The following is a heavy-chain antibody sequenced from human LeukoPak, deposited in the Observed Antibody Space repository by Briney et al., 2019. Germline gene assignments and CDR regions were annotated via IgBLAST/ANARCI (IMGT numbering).Heavy chain of an antibody. CDR2: IIPIFGTA. J-gene: IGHJ6*03. Sequence: ASVKVSFKASGGTFSSYAISWVRQAPGQGLEWMGGIIPIFGTANYAQKFQGRVTITTDESTSTAYMGLSSLRSEDTAVYYCARGNNWSQNSDYYYYYMDVWGKGTTVTVSS. D-gene: IGHD1-20*01. CDR3: ARGNNWSQNSDYYYYYMDV. CDR1: GGTFSSYA. V-gene: IGHV1-69*05.